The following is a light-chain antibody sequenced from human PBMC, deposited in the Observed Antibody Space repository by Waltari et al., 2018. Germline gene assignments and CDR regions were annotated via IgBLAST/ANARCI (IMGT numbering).Light chain of an antibody. CDR2: GTS. V-gene: IGLV1-40*01. J-gene: IGLJ3*02. CDR3: QSYDTTLSVV. Sequence: QSVLTQPPSVSGAPGQKVTISCTGSGPNIGAGYDVHWYQQLQRAAPKLLIYGTSSRPLGVPDRFFGSTSGTSASLAITGLQAEDEADYYCQSYDTTLSVVFGGGTKLTVL. CDR1: GPNIGAGYD.